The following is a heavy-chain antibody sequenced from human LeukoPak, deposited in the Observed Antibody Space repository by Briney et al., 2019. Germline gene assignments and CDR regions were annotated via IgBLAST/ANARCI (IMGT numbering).Heavy chain of an antibody. D-gene: IGHD5-18*01. Sequence: GGSLRLSCAASGFNFSSYAMNWVRQAPGKGLEWVSGISRSADNTCYTDSVKGRFTISRDNSKNTLYLQMSSLRAEDTAVYYCAKDLGNSFGCENVFDYWGQGTLVTVSS. CDR1: GFNFSSYA. CDR2: ISRSADNT. J-gene: IGHJ4*02. V-gene: IGHV3-23*01. CDR3: AKDLGNSFGCENVFDY.